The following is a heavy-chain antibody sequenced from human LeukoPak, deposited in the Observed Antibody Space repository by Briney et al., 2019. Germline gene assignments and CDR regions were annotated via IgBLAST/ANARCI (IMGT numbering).Heavy chain of an antibody. Sequence: ASVKVSCKASGYTFTSYGISWVRQAPGQGLEWMGWISAYNGNTNYAQKLQGRVTMTTDTSTSTAYMELRSLRSDDTAVYYCARLGGYNSVDIASLVYYYYYYGMDVWGQGTTVTVSS. CDR1: GYTFTSYG. J-gene: IGHJ6*02. CDR2: ISAYNGNT. V-gene: IGHV1-18*01. D-gene: IGHD5-12*01. CDR3: ARLGGYNSVDIASLVYYYYYYGMDV.